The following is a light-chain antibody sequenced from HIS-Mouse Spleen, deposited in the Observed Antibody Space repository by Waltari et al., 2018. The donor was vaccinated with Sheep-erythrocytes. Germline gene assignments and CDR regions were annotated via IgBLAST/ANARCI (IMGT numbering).Light chain of an antibody. J-gene: IGLJ1*01. V-gene: IGLV2-11*02. CDR3: CSYAGSYNHV. CDR2: DIS. Sequence: QSALLQPPSVSGSPGKSLTISCPCTASDVGGPNYGSCYQQHPGNAPKLMIYDISKRPSEVPDRFSGSKSGNTASLTISGLQAEDEADYYCCSYAGSYNHVFATGTKVTVL. CDR1: ASDVGGPNY.